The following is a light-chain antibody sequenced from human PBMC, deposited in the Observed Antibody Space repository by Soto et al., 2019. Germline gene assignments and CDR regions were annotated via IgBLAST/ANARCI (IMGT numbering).Light chain of an antibody. V-gene: IGKV1-12*01. CDR2: AAS. Sequence: DIQITQSPSSLSSSVVERFTITCRPSRGIGNALAWYQQKPGTVPKLLIYAASTLQSGVPSRFSGSGSGTDFTLTISSLQPEDFATYYCQQAASFPITCGQGTRLEIK. J-gene: IGKJ5*01. CDR1: RGIGNA. CDR3: QQAASFPIT.